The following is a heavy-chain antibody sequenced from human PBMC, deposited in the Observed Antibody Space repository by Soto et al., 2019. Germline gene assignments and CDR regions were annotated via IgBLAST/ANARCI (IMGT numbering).Heavy chain of an antibody. CDR2: FDPEDGET. CDR1: GYTLTELS. V-gene: IGHV1-24*01. J-gene: IGHJ3*02. Sequence: ASVKVSCKVSGYTLTELSMHWVRQAPGKGLEWMGGFDPEDGETIYAQKFQGRVTMTEDTSTDTAYMELSSLRSEDTAVYYCARVPPSSGDDAFDIWGQGTMVTVSS. D-gene: IGHD7-27*01. CDR3: ARVPPSSGDDAFDI.